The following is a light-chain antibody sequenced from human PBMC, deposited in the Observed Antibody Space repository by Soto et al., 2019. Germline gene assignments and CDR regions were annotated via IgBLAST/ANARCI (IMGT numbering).Light chain of an antibody. CDR1: SSNIVSNA. V-gene: IGLV1-44*01. Sequence: QSVLTQPPSASGTPGQRVTISCSGSSSNIVSNAVNWDQQFPGTTPKLPIYTDNHRSSGVPDRFSGSKSGTSASLAISGLQSEDEADYFCAAWDGSLNAYVFGTGTKLTVL. CDR2: TDN. J-gene: IGLJ1*01. CDR3: AAWDGSLNAYV.